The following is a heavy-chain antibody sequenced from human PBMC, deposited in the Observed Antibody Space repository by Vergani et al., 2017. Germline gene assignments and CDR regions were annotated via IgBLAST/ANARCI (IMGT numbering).Heavy chain of an antibody. D-gene: IGHD6-13*01. Sequence: QVQLVQSGAEVKKPGSPVKVSCKASGGTFSSYAISWVRQAPGQGLEWRGGIIPIFGTANYAQEFQGRVTITADEYTRTASMELSSLRSEATAVYYCARVAAAGEDPLYYYFCYMDVWGKGTTVTVSS. CDR1: GGTFSSYA. J-gene: IGHJ6*03. CDR2: IIPIFGTA. CDR3: ARVAAAGEDPLYYYFCYMDV. V-gene: IGHV1-69*01.